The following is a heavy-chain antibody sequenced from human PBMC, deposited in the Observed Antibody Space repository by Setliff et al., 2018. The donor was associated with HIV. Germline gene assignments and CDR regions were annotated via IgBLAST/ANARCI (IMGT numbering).Heavy chain of an antibody. D-gene: IGHD6-6*01. CDR2: IYHRGNT. Sequence: KPSETLSLTCTVSGGNVNSGGYYWSGIRQHPGKGLEWIGFIYHRGNTHYNSSLKSRLTISVDTSKNQFSLKLNSVTAADTAVYFCAREVYGSSSFNYWGRGTLVTVS. V-gene: IGHV4-31*03. J-gene: IGHJ4*02. CDR3: AREVYGSSSFNY. CDR1: GGNVNSGGYY.